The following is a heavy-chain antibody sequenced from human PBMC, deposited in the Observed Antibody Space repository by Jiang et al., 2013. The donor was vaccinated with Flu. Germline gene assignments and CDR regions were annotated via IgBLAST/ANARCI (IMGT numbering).Heavy chain of an antibody. J-gene: IGHJ3*02. D-gene: IGHD2-21*01. Sequence: SGAEVKEPGSSVRVSCQAFGGKFDAYGVSWVRQAPGQGLEWMGGIIPMFGRASYAQTFQGRLSITAADSTATVYMELRSLRSEDTAIYYCAREAEFCDGDCRSAGLDIWGQGTLVIVSS. CDR3: AREAEFCDGDCRSAGLDI. V-gene: IGHV1-69*01. CDR2: IIPMFGRA. CDR1: GGKFDAYG.